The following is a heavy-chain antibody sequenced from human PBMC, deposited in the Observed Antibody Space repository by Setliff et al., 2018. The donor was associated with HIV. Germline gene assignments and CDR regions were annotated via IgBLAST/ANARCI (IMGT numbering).Heavy chain of an antibody. J-gene: IGHJ4*02. CDR3: ARGRGTGYSSSSMAHFDY. V-gene: IGHV3-48*04. Sequence: PGGSLRLSCAASGFTLSSNHMTWVRQAPGKGLEWVSGISWNRGTIGYADSVKGRFTISRDNAKNTLYLQMNSLRAEDTAVYYCARGRGTGYSSSSMAHFDYWGQGTLVTVSS. CDR1: GFTLSSNH. D-gene: IGHD6-13*01. CDR2: ISWNRGTI.